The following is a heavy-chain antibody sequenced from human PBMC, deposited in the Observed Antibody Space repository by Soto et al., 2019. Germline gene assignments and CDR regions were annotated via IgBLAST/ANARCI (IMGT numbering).Heavy chain of an antibody. V-gene: IGHV4-39*01. J-gene: IGHJ4*02. CDR2: IYDSGST. Sequence: QLQLQESGPGLVKPSETLSLTCTVSGGSISSSSYYWGWIRQPPGKGLEWIGGIYDSGSTYYNPALMRRVTTSVDTSKNHFSLKLSSVTAADTAVYYCARHTPAISISDHWGQGTLVTVSS. D-gene: IGHD2-15*01. CDR3: ARHTPAISISDH. CDR1: GGSISSSSYY.